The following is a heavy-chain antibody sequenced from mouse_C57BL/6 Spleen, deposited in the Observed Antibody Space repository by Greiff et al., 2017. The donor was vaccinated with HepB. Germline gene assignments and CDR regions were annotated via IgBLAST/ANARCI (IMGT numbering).Heavy chain of an antibody. V-gene: IGHV3-6*01. CDR3: ARDRYYGSLDY. Sequence: ESGPGLVKPSQSLSLTCSVTGYSITSGYYWNWIRQFPGNKLEWMGYISYDGSNNYNPSLKNRISITRDTSKNQFFLKLNSVTTEDTATYYCARDRYYGSLDYWGQGTTLTVSS. CDR2: ISYDGSN. D-gene: IGHD1-1*01. CDR1: GYSITSGYY. J-gene: IGHJ2*01.